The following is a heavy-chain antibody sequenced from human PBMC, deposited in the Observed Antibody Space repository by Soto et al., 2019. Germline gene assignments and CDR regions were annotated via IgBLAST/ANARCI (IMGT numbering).Heavy chain of an antibody. CDR1: GGSVNGYY. CDR2: IYYSGST. CDR3: ARLVFGVVTLYYFDY. D-gene: IGHD3-3*01. V-gene: IGHV4-59*02. J-gene: IGHJ4*02. Sequence: SETLSLTCAVYGGSVNGYYWNWIRQPPGKGLEWIGYIYYSGSTNYNPSLKSRVTISVDTSKNQFSLKLSSVTAADTAVYYCARLVFGVVTLYYFDYWGQGTLVTVSS.